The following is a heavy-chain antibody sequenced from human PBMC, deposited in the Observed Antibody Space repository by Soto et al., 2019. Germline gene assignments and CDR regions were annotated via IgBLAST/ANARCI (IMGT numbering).Heavy chain of an antibody. CDR3: AKGGRYGDYTSYFHS. CDR1: GFTFSNYG. D-gene: IGHD4-17*01. J-gene: IGHJ4*02. CDR2: LSRAGDAT. Sequence: DVQLLESGGGLVQPGGSLRLSCAASGFTFSNYGMSWVRQTPGKGLEWVSRLSRAGDATDYADSVKGRFTISRDNSKNTLYMEMNSLRAEDTAVYYCAKGGRYGDYTSYFHSWGRGALVTVSS. V-gene: IGHV3-23*01.